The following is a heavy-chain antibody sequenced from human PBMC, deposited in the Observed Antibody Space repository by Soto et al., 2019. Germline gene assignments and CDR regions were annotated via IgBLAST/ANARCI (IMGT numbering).Heavy chain of an antibody. Sequence: SETLSLTCTVSGGSISSYYWSWIRQPPGKGLEWIGYIYYSGSTNYNPSLKSRVTISVDTSKNQFSLKLSSVTAADTAVYYCARHLSASSSNDYWGQGTLVTVS. CDR1: GGSISSYY. V-gene: IGHV4-59*08. CDR3: ARHLSASSSNDY. CDR2: IYYSGST. D-gene: IGHD6-6*01. J-gene: IGHJ4*02.